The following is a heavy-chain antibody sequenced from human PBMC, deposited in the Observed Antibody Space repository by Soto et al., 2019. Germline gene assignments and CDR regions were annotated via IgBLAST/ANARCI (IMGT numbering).Heavy chain of an antibody. V-gene: IGHV4-30-4*01. J-gene: IGHJ5*02. CDR2: IYHSGRT. CDR3: ARERPDCARLDP. CDR1: GGSISSGDYY. Sequence: QVQLQESGPGLVKPSQTLSLTCTVSGGSISSGDYYWCWIRQPPGKGLEWIGYIYHSGRTYYNPSLKSRVTISVDTSKNQFSLKLSSVTAADTAVYYCARERPDCARLDPWGQGTMVTVSS. D-gene: IGHD2-21*01.